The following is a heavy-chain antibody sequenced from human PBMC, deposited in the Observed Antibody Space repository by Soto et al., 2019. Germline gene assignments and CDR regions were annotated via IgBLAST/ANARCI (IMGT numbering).Heavy chain of an antibody. Sequence: PGESLKISCKGSGYSFTSYWIGWVCQMPGKGLEWMGIIYPGDSDTRYSPSFQGQVTISADKSISTAYLQWSSLKASDTAMYYCARHEGAVGYYYYGMDVWGQGTTVTVSS. D-gene: IGHD1-26*01. J-gene: IGHJ6*02. V-gene: IGHV5-51*01. CDR1: GYSFTSYW. CDR2: IYPGDSDT. CDR3: ARHEGAVGYYYYGMDV.